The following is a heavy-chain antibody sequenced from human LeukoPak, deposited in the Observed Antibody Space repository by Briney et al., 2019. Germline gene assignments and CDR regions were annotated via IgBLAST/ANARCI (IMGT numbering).Heavy chain of an antibody. CDR2: IKADGSEK. Sequence: PGGSLRPSCEASGFTFSNYWMTWVRQAPGKGLEWVANIKADGSEKHYVDSVKGRFTISRDNAKNSLFLQMNSLRAEDTAVYYCARDLDTYVVLIAYDTFDIWGQGTMVTVSP. CDR1: GFTFSNYW. J-gene: IGHJ3*02. D-gene: IGHD2-21*01. V-gene: IGHV3-7*01. CDR3: ARDLDTYVVLIAYDTFDI.